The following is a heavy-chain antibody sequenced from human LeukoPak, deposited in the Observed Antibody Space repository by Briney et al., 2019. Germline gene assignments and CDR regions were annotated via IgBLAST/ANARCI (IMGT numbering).Heavy chain of an antibody. CDR3: AKEVVASWIPLWSTPAADAFDI. D-gene: IGHD5-18*01. CDR2: ISGSGGST. Sequence: PGGSLRLSCAASGFTFSSYAMSWVRQVPGKGLEWVSAISGSGGSTYYADSVKGRFTISRDNSKNTLYLQMNSLRAEDTAVYYCAKEVVASWIPLWSTPAADAFDIWGQGTMVTVSS. V-gene: IGHV3-23*01. CDR1: GFTFSSYA. J-gene: IGHJ3*02.